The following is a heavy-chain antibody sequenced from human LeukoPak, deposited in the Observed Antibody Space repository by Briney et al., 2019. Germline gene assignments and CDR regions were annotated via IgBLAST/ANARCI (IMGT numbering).Heavy chain of an antibody. Sequence: SETLSLTCTVSGGSISSYYWSWIRQPPGKGLEWIGYIYYSGSTNYNPSLKSRVTISVDTSKNQFSLKLSSVTAADTAVYYCARIDLWFGELFYFDYWAREPWSPSPQ. CDR1: GGSISSYY. CDR2: IYYSGST. CDR3: ARIDLWFGELFYFDY. V-gene: IGHV4-59*01. D-gene: IGHD3-10*01. J-gene: IGHJ4*02.